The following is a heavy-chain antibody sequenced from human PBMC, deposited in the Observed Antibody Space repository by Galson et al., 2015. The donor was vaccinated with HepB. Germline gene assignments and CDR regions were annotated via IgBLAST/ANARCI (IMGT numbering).Heavy chain of an antibody. CDR3: ARGDNWKVWTSNY. CDR2: INPKSGDT. V-gene: IGHV1-2*02. CDR1: GYTFTDSY. J-gene: IGHJ4*02. Sequence: SVKVSCKASGYTFTDSYMHWVRQAPGQGLEWMGWINPKSGDTKYSQKFQGRVTMTRDTSISTAYMELSRLRSDDTAVYYCARGDNWKVWTSNYWGQGTLVTVSS. D-gene: IGHD1-1*01.